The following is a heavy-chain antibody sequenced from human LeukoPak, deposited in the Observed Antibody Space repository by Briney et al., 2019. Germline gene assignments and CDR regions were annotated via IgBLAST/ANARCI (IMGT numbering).Heavy chain of an antibody. V-gene: IGHV3-9*01. CDR2: ISWNSGTI. J-gene: IGHJ3*02. CDR1: GFTFDDYA. D-gene: IGHD1-26*01. CDR3: AKDIVSGSYYVGAFDI. Sequence: GGSLRLSCAASGFTFDDYAMHWVRQAPGKGLEWVSGISWNSGTIGYADSVKGRFTISRDNAKNSLYLQMNSLRAEDTALYYCAKDIVSGSYYVGAFDIWGQGTMVTVSS.